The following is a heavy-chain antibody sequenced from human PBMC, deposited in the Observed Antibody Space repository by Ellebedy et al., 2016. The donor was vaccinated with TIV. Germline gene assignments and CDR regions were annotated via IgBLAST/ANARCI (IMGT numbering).Heavy chain of an antibody. Sequence: ASVKVSCKASGYTFTSYGFTWVRQAPGQGPEWMGWISGYNGNTRYSQKHQGRVTMTTDTSTSTVYMELRSLTSDDTAAYYCARFTYAEMIDTAYYYGLDVWGQGTTVIVSS. J-gene: IGHJ6*02. D-gene: IGHD2-2*01. V-gene: IGHV1-18*01. CDR2: ISGYNGNT. CDR3: ARFTYAEMIDTAYYYGLDV. CDR1: GYTFTSYG.